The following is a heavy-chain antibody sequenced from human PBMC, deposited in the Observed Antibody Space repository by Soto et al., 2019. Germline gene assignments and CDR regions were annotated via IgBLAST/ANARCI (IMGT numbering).Heavy chain of an antibody. J-gene: IGHJ3*01. V-gene: IGHV3-33*05. Sequence: QVQLVESGGGVVQPGRSLRLSCAASGFTFSAYGIHWVRQAPGKGLEWVATISFDSRDKLYVDSMNGRLTISRENSRTTAYLQMDSLRAEDTAVYHCARVCGGDCGNAFDVWGQGTVVAVSP. CDR1: GFTFSAYG. CDR3: ARVCGGDCGNAFDV. CDR2: ISFDSRDK. D-gene: IGHD2-21*02.